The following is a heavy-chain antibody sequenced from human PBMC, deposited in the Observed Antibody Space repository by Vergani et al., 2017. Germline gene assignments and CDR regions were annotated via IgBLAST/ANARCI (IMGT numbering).Heavy chain of an antibody. J-gene: IGHJ4*02. CDR3: ARDQYDSSGYYY. V-gene: IGHV1-69*08. CDR2: IIPILGIA. CDR1: GGTFSSYT. D-gene: IGHD3-22*01. Sequence: QVQLVQSGAEVKKPGSSLKVSCKASGGTFSSYTISWVRQAPGQGLEWMGRIIPILGIANYAQKFQGRVTITAEKSTSTAYMELSSLRSEDTAVYYCARDQYDSSGYYYWGQGTLVTVSS.